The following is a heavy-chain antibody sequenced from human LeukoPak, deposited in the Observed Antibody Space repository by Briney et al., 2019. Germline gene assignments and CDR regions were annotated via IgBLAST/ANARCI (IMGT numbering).Heavy chain of an antibody. Sequence: GGSLRLSCAASGFTFSSYWMHWVRQAPGKGLVWVSRINSDGSSTSYADSVKGRFTISRDNAKNTLYLQMNSLRAEDTAVYYCASPDVAWGTYSSGWNLAWGQGTLATVSS. CDR1: GFTFSSYW. CDR2: INSDGSST. J-gene: IGHJ4*02. V-gene: IGHV3-74*01. CDR3: ASPDVAWGTYSSGWNLA. D-gene: IGHD6-19*01.